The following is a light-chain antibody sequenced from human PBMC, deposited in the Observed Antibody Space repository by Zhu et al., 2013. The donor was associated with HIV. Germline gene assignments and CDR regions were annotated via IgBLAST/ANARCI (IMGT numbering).Light chain of an antibody. CDR3: EQYNNRPQT. J-gene: IGKJ1*01. CDR1: QSLSSSY. CDR2: GAS. Sequence: EIVLTQSPGTLSLSPGERATLSCRASQSLSSSYLAWYQHKPGQAPRLLLYGASTRATGIPARFSGSGSGTEFNLIISSVQSEDVALYYCEQYNNRPQTFGQGTRVEIK. V-gene: IGKV3-15*01.